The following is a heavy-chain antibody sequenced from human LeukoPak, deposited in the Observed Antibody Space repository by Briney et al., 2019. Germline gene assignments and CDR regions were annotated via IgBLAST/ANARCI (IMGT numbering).Heavy chain of an antibody. CDR3: ARVGSSGWYVHPTLDY. D-gene: IGHD6-19*01. V-gene: IGHV1-2*02. CDR2: INPRNGDT. CDR1: GYTFSVYY. J-gene: IGHJ4*02. Sequence: ASVKLSCTGSGYTFSVYYIHWVRQAPGQGLKGMAWINPRNGDTNYAQKFQGRVTMTRDTSISTAYMELSRLISDDTAVYYCARVGSSGWYVHPTLDYWGQGTLVTVSS.